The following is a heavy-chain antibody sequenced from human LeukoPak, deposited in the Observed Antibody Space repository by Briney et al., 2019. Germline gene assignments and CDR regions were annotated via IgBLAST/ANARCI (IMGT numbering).Heavy chain of an antibody. Sequence: PGGTLRLSCAASGFTFSTYGMHWVRQAPGKGLEWVAFVRCDGSKKDYTNSVKGRFTISRDNSKNTLYLQMNSLKAEDTAVYYCTKDQKREYIYGYLFYYYYMDVWGKGTTVTISS. D-gene: IGHD5-18*01. CDR3: TKDQKREYIYGYLFYYYYMDV. CDR1: GFTFSTYG. V-gene: IGHV3-30*02. J-gene: IGHJ6*03. CDR2: VRCDGSKK.